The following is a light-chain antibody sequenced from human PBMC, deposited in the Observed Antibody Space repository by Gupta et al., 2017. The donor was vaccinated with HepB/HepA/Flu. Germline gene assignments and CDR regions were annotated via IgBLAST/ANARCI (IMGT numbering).Light chain of an antibody. J-gene: IGLJ2*01. V-gene: IGLV2-11*01. CDR1: SSDVVGYNY. CDR2: DVS. Sequence: SALTQPRSVSWSPGQAVTISCTRTSSDVVGYNYVSWYQQHPGKAPKLMIYDVSKRPSGVPDRFSGSKSGNTASLTISGLQAEDEADYYCCSYAGSYTHVVFGGGTKLTVL. CDR3: CSYAGSYTHVV.